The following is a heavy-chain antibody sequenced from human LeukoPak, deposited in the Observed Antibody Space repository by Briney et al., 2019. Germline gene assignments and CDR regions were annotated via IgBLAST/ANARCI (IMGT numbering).Heavy chain of an antibody. CDR2: IYTSGST. Sequence: SETLSLTCTVSGGSISSYYWSWIRQPPGKGLEWIGYIYTSGSTNYNPSLKSRVTISVDTSKNQFSLKLSSVTAADTAVYYCARWLVTKGMDVWGQGTTVTVSS. CDR3: ARWLVTKGMDV. CDR1: GGSISSYY. J-gene: IGHJ6*02. D-gene: IGHD4-17*01. V-gene: IGHV4-4*09.